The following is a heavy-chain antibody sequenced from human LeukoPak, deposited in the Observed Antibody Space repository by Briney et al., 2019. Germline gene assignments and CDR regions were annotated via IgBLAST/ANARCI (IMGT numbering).Heavy chain of an antibody. V-gene: IGHV1-69*13. J-gene: IGHJ4*02. CDR3: ARGEDVRDGYAIDY. D-gene: IGHD5-24*01. Sequence: ASVKVSCKASGGTFSSYAISWVRQAPGQGLEWMGGIIPIFGTANYAQKFQGRVTITADESTSTAYMELSSLRSEDTAVYYCARGEDVRDGYAIDYWGQGTLVTVSS. CDR2: IIPIFGTA. CDR1: GGTFSSYA.